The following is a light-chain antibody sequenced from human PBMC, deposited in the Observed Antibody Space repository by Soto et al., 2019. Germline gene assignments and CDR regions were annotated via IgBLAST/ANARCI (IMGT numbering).Light chain of an antibody. J-gene: IGKJ3*01. Sequence: ESVLTQSPGTLSMSPGERATLSCRASQSVSSSYSAWYQQKPGQAPRLLIYGASSRATGIPDRFSGSGSGTDFTLTISRLEPEDFSVYYCQHYGSSPFTVGPGTKVDIK. CDR2: GAS. CDR1: QSVSSSY. V-gene: IGKV3-20*01. CDR3: QHYGSSPFT.